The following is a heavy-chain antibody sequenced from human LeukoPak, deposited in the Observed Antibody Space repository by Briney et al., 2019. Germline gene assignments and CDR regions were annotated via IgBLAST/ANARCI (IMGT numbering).Heavy chain of an antibody. Sequence: TSETLSLTCAVYGGSFSGYYWSWIRQPPGKGLEWIGEINHSGSTNYNPSLKSRVTISVDTSKNQFSLKLSSVTAADTAVYYCARASMVRGVLDYWGQGTLVTVSS. CDR3: ARASMVRGVLDY. CDR2: INHSGST. CDR1: GGSFSGYY. V-gene: IGHV4-34*01. D-gene: IGHD3-10*01. J-gene: IGHJ4*02.